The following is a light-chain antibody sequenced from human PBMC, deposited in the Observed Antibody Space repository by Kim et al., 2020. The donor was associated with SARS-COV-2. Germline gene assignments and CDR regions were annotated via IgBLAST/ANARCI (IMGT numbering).Light chain of an antibody. V-gene: IGKV3-20*01. Sequence: LSPGERATLSCKTSQSVSRSSVAWYQQKPGQAPRLLIYSVSTRATGIPDRFSGSGSGTDFTLVISRLEPEDFAVYYCQQYGSSPYSFGQGTKLEI. CDR2: SVS. J-gene: IGKJ2*03. CDR3: QQYGSSPYS. CDR1: QSVSRSS.